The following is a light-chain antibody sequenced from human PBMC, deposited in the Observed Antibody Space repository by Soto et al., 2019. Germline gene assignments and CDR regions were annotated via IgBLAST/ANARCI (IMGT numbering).Light chain of an antibody. CDR3: CSYTSSSTLRV. CDR2: EDS. CDR1: SSDVGAYNL. V-gene: IGLV2-14*02. Sequence: QSALTQPASVSGSPEQSITISCTGTSSDVGAYNLVSWYQQHPGKAPRLIIYEDSKRPSGISPRFSGSKSDNTASLTISGLRAEDEAHYHCCSYTSSSTLRVFGGGTKVTVL. J-gene: IGLJ2*01.